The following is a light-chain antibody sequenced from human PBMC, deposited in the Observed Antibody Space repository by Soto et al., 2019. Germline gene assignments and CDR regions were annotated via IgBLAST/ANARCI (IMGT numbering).Light chain of an antibody. CDR2: GNS. J-gene: IGLJ1*01. Sequence: QLVLTQPPSVSGAPGQRVTISCTGSSSNIGAGYDVHWYQQLPGTAPKLLIYGNSNRPSGVPDRFSGSKSGTSASLAITGLQAEDEADYYCQSYDSILSALYVFGTGTKLTVL. CDR1: SSNIGAGYD. V-gene: IGLV1-40*01. CDR3: QSYDSILSALYV.